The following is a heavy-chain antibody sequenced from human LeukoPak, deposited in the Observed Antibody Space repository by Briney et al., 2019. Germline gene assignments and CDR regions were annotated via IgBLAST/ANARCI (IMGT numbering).Heavy chain of an antibody. CDR1: VYTFTSYY. Sequence: SVKVSCKASVYTFTSYYMHWVRQAPGQGLEGMGIIYPSGGSTSYAQKFQGRVTMTRDTSTSTVYMELSSLRSEDTAVYYCARVRRYWNDEDWGQGTLVTVSS. D-gene: IGHD1-1*01. V-gene: IGHV1-46*01. CDR3: ARVRRYWNDED. J-gene: IGHJ4*02. CDR2: IYPSGGST.